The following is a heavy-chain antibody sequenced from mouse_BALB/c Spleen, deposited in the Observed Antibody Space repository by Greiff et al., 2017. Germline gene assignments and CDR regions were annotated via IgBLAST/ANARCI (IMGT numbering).Heavy chain of an antibody. J-gene: IGHJ2*01. CDR3: TRVLYYGSSYYFDY. D-gene: IGHD1-1*01. CDR1: GFTFSNYW. CDR2: IRLKSNNYAT. Sequence: EVKLVESGGGLVQPGGSMKLSCVASGFTFSNYWMNWVRQSPEKGLEWVAEIRLKSNNYATHYAESVKGRFTISRDDSKSSVYLQMNNLRAEDTGIYYCTRVLYYGSSYYFDYWGQGTTLTVSS. V-gene: IGHV6-6*02.